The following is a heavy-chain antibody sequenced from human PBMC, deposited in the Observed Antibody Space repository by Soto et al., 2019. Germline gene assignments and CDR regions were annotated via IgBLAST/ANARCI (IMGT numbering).Heavy chain of an antibody. J-gene: IGHJ4*02. V-gene: IGHV3-30*18. CDR3: AKDFGGTLDY. CDR1: GFTFSSYG. CDR2: ISYDGSNK. D-gene: IGHD2-15*01. Sequence: GGSLRLSCAASGFTFSSYGMHWVRQAPGKGLEWVAVISYDGSNKYYADSVKGRFTISRDNSKNTLYLQMNSLRAEDTAVYYCAKDFGGTLDYWGQGTLVTVSS.